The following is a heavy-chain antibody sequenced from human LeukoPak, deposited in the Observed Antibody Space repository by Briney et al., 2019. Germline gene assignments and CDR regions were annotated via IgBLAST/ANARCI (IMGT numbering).Heavy chain of an antibody. CDR2: IKQDGSEK. CDR3: ASFYGSGSYYPYFDY. Sequence: GSLRLSCAASGFTFSSYWMSWVRQAPGKGLEWVANIKQDGSEKYYVDSVKGRFTISRDNAKNSLYLQMNSLRAEDTAVYYCASFYGSGSYYPYFDYWGQGTLVTVSS. J-gene: IGHJ4*02. D-gene: IGHD3-10*01. CDR1: GFTFSSYW. V-gene: IGHV3-7*03.